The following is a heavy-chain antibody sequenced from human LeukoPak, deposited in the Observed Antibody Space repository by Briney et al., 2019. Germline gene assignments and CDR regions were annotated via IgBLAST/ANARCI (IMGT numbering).Heavy chain of an antibody. D-gene: IGHD5-18*01. CDR3: ARDTFGYSYAIDY. Sequence: ASVKVSCKASGYTFTSYGISWVRQAPGQGLEWMGIINPSGGSTSYAQKFQGRVTMTRDMSTSTVYMELSSLRSEDTAVYYCARDTFGYSYAIDYWGQGTLVTVSS. CDR1: GYTFTSYG. J-gene: IGHJ4*02. V-gene: IGHV1-46*01. CDR2: INPSGGST.